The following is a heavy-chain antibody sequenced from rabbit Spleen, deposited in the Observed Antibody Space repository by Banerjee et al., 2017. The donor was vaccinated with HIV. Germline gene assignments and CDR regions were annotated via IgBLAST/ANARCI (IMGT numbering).Heavy chain of an antibody. CDR2: IYAGSSGNT. J-gene: IGHJ4*01. CDR3: ARDLDNGGSYNLYYFNL. D-gene: IGHD8-1*01. CDR1: GFSFSSNYY. V-gene: IGHV1S45*01. Sequence: QQQLEESGGGLVKPGGTLTLTCKASGFSFSSNYYICWVRQAPGKGLEWIACIYAGSSGNTCYAAWAQGRFAISKTSSTTVTLHVTSLTAADTATYFCARDLDNGGSYNLYYFNLWGPGTLVTVS.